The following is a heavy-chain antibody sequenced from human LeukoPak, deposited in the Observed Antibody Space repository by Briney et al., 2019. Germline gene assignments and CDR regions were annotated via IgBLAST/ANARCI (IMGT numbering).Heavy chain of an antibody. Sequence: ASVKVSCKASGYTFTSYYMQWVRQAPGQGLEWMGIINPSDGTTYYIQKFQGRVTITRDTSTSTVYMELSSLRSGDTAIYYCARVFCGGGTCYSRGLIDSWGQGTLVTVSS. J-gene: IGHJ4*02. D-gene: IGHD2-15*01. CDR2: INPSDGTT. V-gene: IGHV1-46*01. CDR1: GYTFTSYY. CDR3: ARVFCGGGTCYSRGLIDS.